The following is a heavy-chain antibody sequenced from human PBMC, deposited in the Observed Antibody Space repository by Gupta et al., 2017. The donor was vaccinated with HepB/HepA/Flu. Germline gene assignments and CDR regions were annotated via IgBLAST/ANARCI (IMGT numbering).Heavy chain of an antibody. V-gene: IGHV3-15*01. J-gene: IGHJ4*02. Sequence: EIQLVESGGDLVKPGESLSLPCATSGFPFSGAWLSWVRPPPEKGVEWIARVKTNAAGGATEYAAPVKGRFIISRDDSTNTVFLQMNSLKTEDTAVYYCTTVSGLVGPARGGFDHWGQGTLVTVSS. CDR1: GFPFSGAW. CDR3: TTVSGLVGPARGGFDH. D-gene: IGHD1-26*01. CDR2: VKTNAAGGAT.